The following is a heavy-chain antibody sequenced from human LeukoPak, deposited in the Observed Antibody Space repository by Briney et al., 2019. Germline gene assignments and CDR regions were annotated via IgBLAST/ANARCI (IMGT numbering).Heavy chain of an antibody. CDR3: ARKYGDYELDY. D-gene: IGHD4-17*01. V-gene: IGHV4-39*07. Sequence: SETLSLTCTVSGGSISSSSFYWGWIRQPPGKGLEWIGTIYYSGSTFYNPSLKSRVTVSVDTSKNQFSLKLSSLTAADTAVYYCARKYGDYELDYWGQGTLVTVS. J-gene: IGHJ4*02. CDR1: GGSISSSSFY. CDR2: IYYSGST.